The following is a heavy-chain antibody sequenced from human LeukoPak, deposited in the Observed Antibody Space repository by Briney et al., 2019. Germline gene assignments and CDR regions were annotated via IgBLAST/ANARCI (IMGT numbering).Heavy chain of an antibody. CDR1: GFTFSNAW. CDR2: ISSSSSYI. J-gene: IGHJ4*02. V-gene: IGHV3-21*01. CDR3: ATDDYGAFDY. D-gene: IGHD4/OR15-4a*01. Sequence: GGSLRLSCATSGFTFSNAWMSWVRQAPGKGLEWVSSISSSSSYIYYADSVKGRFTISRDNAKNSLFLQMHSLRAEDTAVYYCATDDYGAFDYWGQGTLVTVSS.